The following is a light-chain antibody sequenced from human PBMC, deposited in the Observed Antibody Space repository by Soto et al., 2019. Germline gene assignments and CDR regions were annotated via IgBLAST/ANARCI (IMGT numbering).Light chain of an antibody. CDR1: QSVSSN. J-gene: IGKJ1*01. V-gene: IGKV3-15*01. Sequence: EIAMTQSQATLSVSPGERATLSCRASQSVSSNLAWYQQKPGQAPRLLISDASTRATGIPARFSGSGSGTEFTLTISSLQSEDFAVYYCQQFINWPRTFGQGTKVEIK. CDR3: QQFINWPRT. CDR2: DAS.